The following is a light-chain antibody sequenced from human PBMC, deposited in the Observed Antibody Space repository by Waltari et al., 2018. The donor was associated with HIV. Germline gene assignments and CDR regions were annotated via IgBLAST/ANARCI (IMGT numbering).Light chain of an antibody. CDR1: SSNLANNY. CDR3: GTWDSSLNAGV. V-gene: IGLV1-51*01. Sequence: QSMLTQPPSVSAAPGQKVTISCSGSSSNLANNYVSWYQHLPGAAPKLVIYDNGNRPSGIPDRFSGSKSGASATLVITGLQTGDEGDYYCGTWDSSLNAGVFGGGTKLTVL. CDR2: DNG. J-gene: IGLJ3*02.